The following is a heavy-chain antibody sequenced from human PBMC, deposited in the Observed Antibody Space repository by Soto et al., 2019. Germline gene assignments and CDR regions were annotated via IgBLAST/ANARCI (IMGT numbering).Heavy chain of an antibody. V-gene: IGHV3-23*01. CDR2: ISPNGQGI. CDR3: AKDRHYPRDYFHY. J-gene: IGHJ4*02. CDR1: GFTVTSNG. D-gene: IGHD3-10*01. Sequence: GGSLRLSCGVCGFTVTSNGVSWVRQAPCKGLEWVSAISPNGQGIWYADSVKGRFTISRDISRNTVFLQMDSLRAEDTAVYYCAKDRHYPRDYFHYWGQRTLVAVCS.